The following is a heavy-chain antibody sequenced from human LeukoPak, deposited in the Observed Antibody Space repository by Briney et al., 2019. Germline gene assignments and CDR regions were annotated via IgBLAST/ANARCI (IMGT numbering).Heavy chain of an antibody. J-gene: IGHJ4*02. Sequence: GGTLRLSCAASGFIFSNYAMTWVRQAPGKGLEWVSTISGSDGATYYADSVKGRFTIFRDDSKNTLYLQMNSLRADDTAVYCCAKVGTTTTQATHLDYWGQGTLVTVSS. CDR3: AKVGTTTTQATHLDY. CDR1: GFIFSNYA. D-gene: IGHD4-11*01. CDR2: ISGSDGAT. V-gene: IGHV3-23*01.